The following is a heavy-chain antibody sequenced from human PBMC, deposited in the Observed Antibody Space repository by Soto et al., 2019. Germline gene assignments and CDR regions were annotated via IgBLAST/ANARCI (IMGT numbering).Heavy chain of an antibody. CDR3: ARSITMIVVPHGYFDY. D-gene: IGHD3-22*01. J-gene: IGHJ4*02. CDR1: GGSISSSNW. V-gene: IGHV4-4*02. CDR2: IYHSGST. Sequence: QVQLQESGPGLVKPSGTLSLTCAVSGGSISSSNWWSWVRQPPGKGLEWIGEIYHSGSTNYNPSLKSRVTISVAKSKNQFSLKLSSVTAAYTSVYYCARSITMIVVPHGYFDYWGQGTLVTVSS.